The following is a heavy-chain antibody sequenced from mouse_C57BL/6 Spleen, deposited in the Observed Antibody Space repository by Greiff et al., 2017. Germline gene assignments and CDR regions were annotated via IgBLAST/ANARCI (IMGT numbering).Heavy chain of an antibody. V-gene: IGHV1-4*01. CDR2: INPSSGYT. CDR1: GYTFTRYT. Sequence: VQLQQSGAELARPGASVKMSCQASGYTFTRYTMHWVQQTPGQGMEWLGYINPSSGYTKYKQKFKDQSTLTADKSSSTAYMQLSSLTSEDSAVYYCAREAGSSPDWYFDVWGTGTTVTVSS. D-gene: IGHD1-1*01. CDR3: AREAGSSPDWYFDV. J-gene: IGHJ1*03.